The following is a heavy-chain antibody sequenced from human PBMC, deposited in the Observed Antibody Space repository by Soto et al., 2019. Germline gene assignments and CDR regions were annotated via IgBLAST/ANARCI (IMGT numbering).Heavy chain of an antibody. J-gene: IGHJ4*02. CDR2: IFFGGIT. CDR3: ASRSGELTYHRSNLAF. CDR1: GAAMSSYH. V-gene: IGHV4-59*08. D-gene: IGHD1-7*01. Sequence: SETLSLTCTVSGAAMSSYHWAWILQAPGKGLDWIGYIFFGGITNYSPSLKSRVTMSLDTSKNKFSLELSSVTAADTAVYFCASRSGELTYHRSNLAFRGQGALVPVSS.